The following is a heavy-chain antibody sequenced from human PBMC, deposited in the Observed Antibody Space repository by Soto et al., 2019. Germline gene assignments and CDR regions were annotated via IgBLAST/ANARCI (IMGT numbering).Heavy chain of an antibody. CDR3: ARAVVDTAMIRQYYYYYGMDV. J-gene: IGHJ6*01. CDR2: ISGSGGST. CDR1: GFTFSSCA. Sequence: GGSLRLSCAASGFTFSSCAMSWVRHAPGKGLEWVSAISGSGGSTYYADSVKGRFTISRDNSKNTLYLQMNSLRAEDTAVYYCARAVVDTAMIRQYYYYYGMDVWGQGTTVTVSS. D-gene: IGHD5-18*01. V-gene: IGHV3-23*01.